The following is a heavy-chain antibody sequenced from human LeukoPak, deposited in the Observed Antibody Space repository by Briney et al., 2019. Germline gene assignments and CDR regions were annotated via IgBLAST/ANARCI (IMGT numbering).Heavy chain of an antibody. V-gene: IGHV4-59*08. J-gene: IGHJ3*02. CDR3: ARQPGGTAAFDI. CDR1: VGSINNYY. Sequence: SETLSLTCTVSVGSINNYYWSWIRQPPGKGLEWIGYIYYTVGETNYNPSLKSRLTISVDTSKNQFSLMLTSVTAADTAVYYCARQPGGTAAFDIWAQGTMVTVSS. D-gene: IGHD1-14*01. CDR2: IYYTVGET.